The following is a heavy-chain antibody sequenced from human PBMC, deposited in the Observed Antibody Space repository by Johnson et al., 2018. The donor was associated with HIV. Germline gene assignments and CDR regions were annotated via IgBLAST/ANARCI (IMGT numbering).Heavy chain of an antibody. CDR1: GFTFDDYG. CDR2: INWNGGST. V-gene: IGHV3-20*04. D-gene: IGHD3-10*01. Sequence: VQLVESGGGVVRPGGSLRLSCVASGFTFDDYGMSCVRQAPGEGLEWVSGINWNGGSTGYADSVKGRFTISRDNSKNTLYLQMNSLRAEDTAVYYCAIGRGEFPRHAFDIWGQGTMVTVSS. J-gene: IGHJ3*02. CDR3: AIGRGEFPRHAFDI.